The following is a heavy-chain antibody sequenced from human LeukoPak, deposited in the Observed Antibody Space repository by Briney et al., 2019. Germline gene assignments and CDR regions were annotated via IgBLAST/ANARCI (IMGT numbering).Heavy chain of an antibody. J-gene: IGHJ4*02. D-gene: IGHD1-1*01. CDR1: GDSFTTDW. CDR3: VRHRNWNYDY. Sequence: GESLKISCKGSGDSFTTDWIGWVGQMPGKGLEWMGIIYRGDSNTRYSPAFQGQVTISADKSINTAYLQCSSLKASDTAMYYCVRHRNWNYDYWGQGTLVTGSS. CDR2: IYRGDSNT. V-gene: IGHV5-51*01.